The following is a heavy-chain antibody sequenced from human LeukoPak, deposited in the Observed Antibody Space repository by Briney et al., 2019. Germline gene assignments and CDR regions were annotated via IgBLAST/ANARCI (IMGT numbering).Heavy chain of an antibody. Sequence: SETLSLTCAVYGGSFSGYYWSWIRQPPGKGLEWIGEINHSGSTNYNPSLKSRVTISVDTSKNQFSLKLSSVTAADTAVYYCARGSTGTTLNYFDYWGQGTLVTVSS. J-gene: IGHJ4*02. CDR1: GGSFSGYY. D-gene: IGHD1-7*01. CDR3: ARGSTGTTLNYFDY. CDR2: INHSGST. V-gene: IGHV4-34*01.